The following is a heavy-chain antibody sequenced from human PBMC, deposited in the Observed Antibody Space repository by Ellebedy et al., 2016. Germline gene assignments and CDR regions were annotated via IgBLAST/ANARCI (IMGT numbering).Heavy chain of an antibody. CDR3: AREPWVATNKTPGVFFDY. V-gene: IGHV1-46*01. D-gene: IGHD5-24*01. J-gene: IGHJ4*02. CDR2: ISPSGGST. CDR1: GYTFTSYY. Sequence: ASVKVSCKASGYTFTSYYMHWVRQAPGQGLEWMGIISPSGGSTNYAQMFQGRVTITADKSTSTAYMELSSLRSEDTAVYYCAREPWVATNKTPGVFFDYWGQGTLVTVSS.